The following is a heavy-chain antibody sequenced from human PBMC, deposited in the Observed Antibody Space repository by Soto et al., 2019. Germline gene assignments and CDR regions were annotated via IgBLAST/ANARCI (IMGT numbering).Heavy chain of an antibody. D-gene: IGHD2-2*01. CDR2: LTGNGGTT. V-gene: IGHV3-23*01. CDR3: ARGGQYQQPYQFDF. CDR1: CFTFSNFG. Sequence: PGGSLRLSCEASCFTFSNFGMSWVRQAPGKGLELVSGLTGNGGTTYYADSVKGRFTISRDNSKNTLSLQMNSLRVDDTAVYYCARGGQYQQPYQFDFWGQGTLVTVSS. J-gene: IGHJ4*02.